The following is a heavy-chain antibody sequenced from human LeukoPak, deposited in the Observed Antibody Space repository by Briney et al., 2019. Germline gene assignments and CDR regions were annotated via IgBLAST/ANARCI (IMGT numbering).Heavy chain of an antibody. Sequence: ASVKVSCKASGYTFTSYDINWVRQATGQGLEWMGWINPNSGGTNHAQKFQGRVTMTRDTSISTAYMELSRLRSDDTAVYYCARGSGYADYWSQGTLVTVSS. V-gene: IGHV1-2*02. J-gene: IGHJ4*02. CDR2: INPNSGGT. CDR3: ARGSGYADY. D-gene: IGHD6-25*01. CDR1: GYTFTSYD.